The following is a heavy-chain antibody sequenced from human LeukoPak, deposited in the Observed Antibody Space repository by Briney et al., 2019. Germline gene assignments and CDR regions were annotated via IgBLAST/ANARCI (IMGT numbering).Heavy chain of an antibody. J-gene: IGHJ4*02. CDR3: ARQLLWFGEYAY. Sequence: SETLSLTCTVSGGSISSSDYYWGWIRQPPGKGLEWIGSIYYSGNTYYNPSLKSRVTISVDASKNQFSLKLSSVTAADTAVYYCARQLLWFGEYAYWGQGTLVTVSS. CDR2: IYYSGNT. D-gene: IGHD3-10*01. V-gene: IGHV4-39*07. CDR1: GGSISSSDYY.